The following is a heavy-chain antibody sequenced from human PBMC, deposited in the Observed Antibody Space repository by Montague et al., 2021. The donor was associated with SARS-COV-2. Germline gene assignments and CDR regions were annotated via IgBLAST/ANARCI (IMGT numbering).Heavy chain of an antibody. CDR2: MHSTGST. CDR1: GGSINNYF. J-gene: IGHJ4*02. Sequence: SETLSLTCSVSGGSINNYFWGWIRQSPGKGLEWVGYMHSTGSTAYNPSLKSRVIISVDTSKIQISLKLSSVSVADTALYYCARAVVGAKTATIESWGQGTLVTVSS. D-gene: IGHD2-21*01. V-gene: IGHV4-59*01. CDR3: ARAVVGAKTATIES.